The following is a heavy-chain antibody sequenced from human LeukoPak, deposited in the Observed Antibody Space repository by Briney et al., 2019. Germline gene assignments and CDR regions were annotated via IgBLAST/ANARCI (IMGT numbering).Heavy chain of an antibody. J-gene: IGHJ5*02. CDR2: SSVYNGNT. D-gene: IGHD3-10*01. Sequence: ASVKLSCNASGYAFSSYGISWVRQGPGQGLEWMGWSSVYNGNTNYAQKLQGRVTMTTDTSTRTAYMELRGLTSDDTAVYHSARAPSITMVRGARGSYNWFDPWGQGTLVTVSS. V-gene: IGHV1-18*01. CDR1: GYAFSSYG. CDR3: ARAPSITMVRGARGSYNWFDP.